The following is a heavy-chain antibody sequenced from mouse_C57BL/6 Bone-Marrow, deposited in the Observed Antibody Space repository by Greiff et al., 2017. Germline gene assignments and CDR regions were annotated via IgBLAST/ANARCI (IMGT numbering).Heavy chain of an antibody. V-gene: IGHV1-63*01. CDR1: GYTFTNYW. D-gene: IGHD4-1*02. J-gene: IGHJ2*01. CDR3: ARSNWDVDFDD. Sequence: QVQLQQSGAELVRPGTSVKMSCKASGYTFTNYWIGWAKQRPGHGLEWIGDIYPGGGYTNYNEKFKGKATLTADKSSSTAYMQFSSLTSEDSAIYYCARSNWDVDFDDWGQGTTLTVSS. CDR2: IYPGGGYT.